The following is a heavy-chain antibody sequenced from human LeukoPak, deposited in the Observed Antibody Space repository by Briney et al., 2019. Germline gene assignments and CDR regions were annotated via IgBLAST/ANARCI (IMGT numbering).Heavy chain of an antibody. CDR1: GGSISGFY. Sequence: SETLSLTCTVSGGSISGFYWSWIRQPPGRGLEWFAYINNSGSTNYNPSLKSRVTISIDTSKNQFSLKLSSLTAADTAIYYCARGIESYGDYGYWGQGILVTVSS. CDR2: INNSGST. D-gene: IGHD4-17*01. CDR3: ARGIESYGDYGY. V-gene: IGHV4-59*01. J-gene: IGHJ4*02.